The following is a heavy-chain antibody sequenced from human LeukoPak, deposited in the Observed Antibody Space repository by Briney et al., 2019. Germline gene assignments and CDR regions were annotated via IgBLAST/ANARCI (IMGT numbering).Heavy chain of an antibody. CDR1: GGSISSSSYY. Sequence: SETLSLTCTVSGGSISSSSYYWGWIRQPPGKGLEWIGSIYYSGSTYYNPSLKSRVTISVDTSKNQFSLKLSSVTAADTAVYYCARDQPTKLSLKDYGDYVGPFDYWGQGTLVTVSS. V-gene: IGHV4-39*07. J-gene: IGHJ4*02. CDR2: IYYSGST. CDR3: ARDQPTKLSLKDYGDYVGPFDY. D-gene: IGHD4-17*01.